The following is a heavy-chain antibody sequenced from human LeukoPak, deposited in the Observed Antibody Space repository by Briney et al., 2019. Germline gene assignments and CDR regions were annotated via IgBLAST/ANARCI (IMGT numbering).Heavy chain of an antibody. CDR1: GFTFDDYG. J-gene: IGHJ4*02. CDR3: ARVDDSSGYYYAAFDY. V-gene: IGHV3-20*04. CDR2: INWNGGST. Sequence: PGGSLRLSCAASGFTFDDYGMSWVRQAPGKGLEWVSGINWNGGSTGYADSVKGRFTISRDNAKNSLYLQINSLRAEDTALYYCARVDDSSGYYYAAFDYWGQGTLVTVSS. D-gene: IGHD3-22*01.